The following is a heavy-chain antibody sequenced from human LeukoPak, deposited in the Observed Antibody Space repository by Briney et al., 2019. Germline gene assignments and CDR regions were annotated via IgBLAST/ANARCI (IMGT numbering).Heavy chain of an antibody. CDR1: GFTFNSYN. CDR2: ISYDGSNK. CDR3: ATDFAEAFDY. J-gene: IGHJ4*02. Sequence: GGSLRLSCAASGFTFNSYNMHWVPQAPGKGLEWVAVISYDGSNKYYADPVKGRFTISRDNFKNTLYLQMSSLRTEDTAVYYCATDFAEAFDYWGQGTLVTVSS. V-gene: IGHV3-30*04.